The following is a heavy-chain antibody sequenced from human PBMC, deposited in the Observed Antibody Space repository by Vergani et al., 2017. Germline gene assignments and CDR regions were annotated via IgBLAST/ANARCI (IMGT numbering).Heavy chain of an antibody. V-gene: IGHV4-34*01. J-gene: IGHJ4*02. D-gene: IGHD3-22*01. CDR3: ARVKTYYYDSNGATTPYYFDY. CDR1: GGSFSGYY. CDR2: INHSGST. Sequence: QVQLQQWGAGLLKPSETLSLTCAVYGGSFSGYYWSWIRQPPGKGLEWIGEINHSGSTNYNPSLKSRFTISVDTSKNQFSLKLSSVTAADTAVYYCARVKTYYYDSNGATTPYYFDYWGQGALVTVSS.